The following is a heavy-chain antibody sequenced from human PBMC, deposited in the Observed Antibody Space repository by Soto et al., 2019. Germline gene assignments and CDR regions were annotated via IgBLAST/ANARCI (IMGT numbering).Heavy chain of an antibody. CDR3: ATRDSGSLY. CDR2: SHQSGNT. D-gene: IGHD6-13*01. Sequence: QVQLQESGPGLVKPSGTLSLTCAVSGVSISSHDWWTWVRQPPGKGLEWIGESHQSGNTNYNSSLESRVTISSDKSKNQLSLQLSSVTVADTAVYYCATRDSGSLYWGQGTLVTVSS. J-gene: IGHJ4*02. CDR1: GVSISSHDW. V-gene: IGHV4-4*02.